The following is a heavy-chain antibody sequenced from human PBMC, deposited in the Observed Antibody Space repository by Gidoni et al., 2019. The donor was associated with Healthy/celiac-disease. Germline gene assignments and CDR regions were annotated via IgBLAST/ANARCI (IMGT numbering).Heavy chain of an antibody. CDR3: AKDYPGVQLWLSYFDY. CDR1: GFTFSSHA. D-gene: IGHD5-18*01. V-gene: IGHV3-23*01. Sequence: EVQLLESGGGLVQPGGSLRLSCAASGFTFSSHAMSWVRQAPGQGLEWVSAISGSGGSTYYADSVKGRFTISRDNSKNTLYLQMNSLRAEDTAVYYCAKDYPGVQLWLSYFDYWGQGTLVTVSS. J-gene: IGHJ4*02. CDR2: ISGSGGST.